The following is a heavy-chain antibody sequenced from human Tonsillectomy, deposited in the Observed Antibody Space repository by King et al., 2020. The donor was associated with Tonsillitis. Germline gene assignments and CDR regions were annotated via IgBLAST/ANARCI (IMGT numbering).Heavy chain of an antibody. D-gene: IGHD6-13*01. J-gene: IGHJ4*02. Sequence: VQLVESGGGVVQPGRSLRLSCAASGFTFSSYGMHWVRQAPGKGLEWVAVISYDGSNKYYVDSVKGRFTISRDNSKKTLYLRMNSLRAEDTAMYYCASYSNSWYFRGKETFDYWGQGTLVTVSS. CDR1: GFTFSSYG. CDR2: ISYDGSNK. V-gene: IGHV3-30*03. CDR3: ASYSNSWYFRGKETFDY.